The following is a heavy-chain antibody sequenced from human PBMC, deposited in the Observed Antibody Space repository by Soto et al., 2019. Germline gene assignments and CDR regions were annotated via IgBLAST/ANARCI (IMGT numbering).Heavy chain of an antibody. CDR2: IYYSGST. J-gene: IGHJ2*01. V-gene: IGHV4-59*08. CDR3: ARFNWYFDL. CDR1: GGSISSYY. Sequence: QVQLQESGPGLVKPSETLSLTCTVSGGSISSYYWSWIRQPPGKGLEWIGYIYYSGSTNYNPSLTXRXPXXVDTSKHQFSLKLSSVTAADTAVYYCARFNWYFDLWGRGTLVTVSS.